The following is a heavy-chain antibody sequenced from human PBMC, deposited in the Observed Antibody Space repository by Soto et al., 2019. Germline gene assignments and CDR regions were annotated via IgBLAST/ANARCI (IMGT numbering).Heavy chain of an antibody. CDR2: IYYTGTT. V-gene: IGHV4-59*08. Sequence: XXTLSLTFTVSGGSISSYYWRWIRQPPGKGLEWIGYIYYTGTTTYNPSIKSRVTISVDSSKNQFSLNLTSVSAADTAVYYCARLGGFYQSLDSWGQGTLVTVSS. D-gene: IGHD3-22*01. J-gene: IGHJ5*01. CDR1: GGSISSYY. CDR3: ARLGGFYQSLDS.